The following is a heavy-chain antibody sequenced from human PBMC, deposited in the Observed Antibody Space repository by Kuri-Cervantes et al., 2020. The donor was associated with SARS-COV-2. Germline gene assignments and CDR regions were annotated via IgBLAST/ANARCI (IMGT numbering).Heavy chain of an antibody. Sequence: GGSLRLSCAASGFTFSNYGMHWVRQAPGKGLEWVAVISYNGSNEYYADSVKGRFTISRDSSKNTLYLQVNSLRAEDTSVYYCAKDPGTMARGHYYYGMDVWGQGTTVTVSS. V-gene: IGHV3-30*18. D-gene: IGHD3-10*01. CDR1: GFTFSNYG. CDR2: ISYNGSNE. J-gene: IGHJ6*02. CDR3: AKDPGTMARGHYYYGMDV.